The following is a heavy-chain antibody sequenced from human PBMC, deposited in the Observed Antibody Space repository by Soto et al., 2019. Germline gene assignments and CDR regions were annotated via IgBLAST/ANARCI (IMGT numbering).Heavy chain of an antibody. V-gene: IGHV5-51*01. CDR2: IYPGDSDT. CDR1: GYSFTNYW. J-gene: IGHJ3*01. D-gene: IGHD1-26*01. Sequence: LGESLKISCKGSGYSFTNYWIGWVRQMPGKGLEWMGIIYPGDSDTRYSPSFQGQVTVSADKSISTAYLQWSSLKASDTAMYYCAKTRTGDRDAFDFWGQGTMVTVSS. CDR3: AKTRTGDRDAFDF.